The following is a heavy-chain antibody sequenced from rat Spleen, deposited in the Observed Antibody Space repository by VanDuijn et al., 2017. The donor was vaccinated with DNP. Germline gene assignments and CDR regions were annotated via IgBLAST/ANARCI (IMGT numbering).Heavy chain of an antibody. D-gene: IGHD1-9*01. Sequence: EVQLVESGGGLVQPGGSMKLSCAASGFTFSDYGMAWVLQAPTKGLEWVASINPDGGTTYYPDSVKGRFTISRDNAENTVYLQMNSLRSEDTATYYCAKVRTTGIPGFAYWGQGTLVTVSS. CDR2: INPDGGTT. J-gene: IGHJ3*01. V-gene: IGHV5S13*01. CDR1: GFTFSDYG. CDR3: AKVRTTGIPGFAY.